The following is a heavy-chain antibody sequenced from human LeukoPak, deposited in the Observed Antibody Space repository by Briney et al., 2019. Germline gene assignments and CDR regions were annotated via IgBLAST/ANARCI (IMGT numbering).Heavy chain of an antibody. Sequence: GGSLRLSCAASGFTFRDYYMSWIRQAPGKGLEWVSYISSSGSTIYYADSVKGRFTISRDNSKNTLYLQMNSLRAEDTAVYYCAKGGIYNWNYRWFDPWGQGTLVTVSS. CDR2: ISSSGSTI. CDR1: GFTFRDYY. V-gene: IGHV3-11*04. CDR3: AKGGIYNWNYRWFDP. J-gene: IGHJ5*02. D-gene: IGHD1-7*01.